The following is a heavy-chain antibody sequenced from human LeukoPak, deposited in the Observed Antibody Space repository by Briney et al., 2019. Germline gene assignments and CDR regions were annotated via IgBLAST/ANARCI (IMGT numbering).Heavy chain of an antibody. V-gene: IGHV3-7*01. CDR2: IKQDGSDK. CDR1: GFTFSSYW. J-gene: IGHJ6*03. CDR3: ARSGYDFWSGYPLSYYYYMDV. Sequence: GGSLTLSCAASGFTFSSYWMSWVRQAPGKGLEWVANIKQDGSDKYHVDSVKGRFTISRDNAKHSLYLQMNSLRAEDTAVYYCARSGYDFWSGYPLSYYYYMDVWGKGTTVTVSS. D-gene: IGHD3-3*01.